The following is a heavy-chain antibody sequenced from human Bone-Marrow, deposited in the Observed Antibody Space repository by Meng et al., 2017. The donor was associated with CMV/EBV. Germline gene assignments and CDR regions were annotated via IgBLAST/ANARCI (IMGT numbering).Heavy chain of an antibody. V-gene: IGHV1-2*02. CDR1: GYTFTGYY. J-gene: IGHJ4*02. Sequence: ASGKGSGKAFGYTFTGYYMHWERQAPGQGLEWMGWINPNSGGTNYAQKFQGRVTMTRDTSISTAYMELSRLRSDDTAVYYCARDLRKGLRRGSYDYFDYWGQGTLVTVSS. D-gene: IGHD1-26*01. CDR3: ARDLRKGLRRGSYDYFDY. CDR2: INPNSGGT.